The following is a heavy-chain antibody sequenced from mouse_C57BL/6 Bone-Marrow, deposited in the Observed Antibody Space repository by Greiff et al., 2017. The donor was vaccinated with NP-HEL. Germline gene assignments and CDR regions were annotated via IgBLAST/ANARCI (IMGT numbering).Heavy chain of an antibody. Sequence: VQLKESGPELVKPGASVKISCKASGYAFSSSWMNWVKQRPGKGLEWIGRIYPGDGDTNYNGKFKGKATLTADKSSSTAYMQLSSLTSEDSAVYFCAREGTTAHWYFDVWGTGTTVTVSS. V-gene: IGHV1-82*01. CDR3: AREGTTAHWYFDV. J-gene: IGHJ1*03. CDR1: GYAFSSSW. CDR2: IYPGDGDT. D-gene: IGHD1-2*01.